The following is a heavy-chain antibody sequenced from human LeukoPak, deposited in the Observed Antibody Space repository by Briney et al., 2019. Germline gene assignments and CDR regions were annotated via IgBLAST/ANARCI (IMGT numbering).Heavy chain of an antibody. CDR2: INHSGST. D-gene: IGHD3-22*01. Sequence: GSLRLSCAASGFTFSSYAMSWVRQAPGKGLEWIGEINHSGSTNYNPPLKSRVTISVDTSKNQFSLKLSSVTAADTAVYYCAREWVSSATAFFDYWGQGTLVTVSS. V-gene: IGHV4-34*01. CDR3: AREWVSSATAFFDY. CDR1: GFTFSSYA. J-gene: IGHJ4*02.